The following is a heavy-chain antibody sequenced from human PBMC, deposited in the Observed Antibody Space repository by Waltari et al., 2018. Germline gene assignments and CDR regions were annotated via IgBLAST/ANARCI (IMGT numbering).Heavy chain of an antibody. CDR2: VDPEDGET. Sequence: EVQLVQSGAEVKKPGATVKISCKASGYTFTAYYMHWVQQAPGKGLEWMGRVDPEDGETIYAEKFQGRVTITADTSTDTAYMELSSLRSEDTAVYYCARGGGVVVPAVPTYYYYMDVWGKGTTVTVSS. J-gene: IGHJ6*03. CDR3: ARGGGVVVPAVPTYYYYMDV. CDR1: GYTFTAYY. D-gene: IGHD2-2*01. V-gene: IGHV1-69-2*01.